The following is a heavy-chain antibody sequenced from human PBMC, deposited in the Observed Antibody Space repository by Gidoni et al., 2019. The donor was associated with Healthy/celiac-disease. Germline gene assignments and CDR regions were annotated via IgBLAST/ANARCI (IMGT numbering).Heavy chain of an antibody. D-gene: IGHD4-17*01. J-gene: IGHJ4*02. Sequence: QVQLHQWGAGLLKPSETLSLTRAVRGGSFSGYYWSWIRQPPGKGLEWIGEINHSGSTNYNPSLKSRVNISVDTSKNQFSLKLRSVTAADTAVYYWARGGTVTTPAEFDYWGQGTLVTVSS. CDR2: INHSGST. CDR1: GGSFSGYY. CDR3: ARGGTVTTPAEFDY. V-gene: IGHV4-34*01.